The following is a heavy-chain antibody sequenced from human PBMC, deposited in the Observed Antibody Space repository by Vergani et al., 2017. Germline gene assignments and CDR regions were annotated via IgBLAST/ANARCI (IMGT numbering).Heavy chain of an antibody. Sequence: EVQLLESGGGLVQPGGSLRLSCVASGFTFSTYAMSWVRQAPGKGLEWVSGISGSGGSTDYTDSVKGRFTISRDISKNRLYLQMNSLRAEDTAAYYCAKDHSGYDYWYFDYWGQGTLVTVSS. J-gene: IGHJ4*02. CDR3: AKDHSGYDYWYFDY. CDR1: GFTFSTYA. V-gene: IGHV3-23*01. D-gene: IGHD5-12*01. CDR2: ISGSGGST.